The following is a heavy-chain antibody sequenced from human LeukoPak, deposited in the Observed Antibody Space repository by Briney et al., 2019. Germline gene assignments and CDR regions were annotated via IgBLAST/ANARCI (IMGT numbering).Heavy chain of an antibody. V-gene: IGHV1-46*01. CDR1: GYTFTSYY. D-gene: IGHD3-3*01. CDR2: INPSGGST. J-gene: IGHJ6*02. CDR3: ARDQGRGDFGVVISTTLYYYGMDV. Sequence: ASVKVSCKASGYTFTSYYMHWVRQAPGQGLEWMGIINPSGGSTSYAQKFQGRVTMTRDTSTSTVYMELGSLRSEDTAVYYCARDQGRGDFGVVISTTLYYYGMDVWGQGTTVTVSS.